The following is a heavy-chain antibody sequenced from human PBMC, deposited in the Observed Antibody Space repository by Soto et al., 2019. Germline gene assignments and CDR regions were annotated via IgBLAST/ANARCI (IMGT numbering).Heavy chain of an antibody. V-gene: IGHV6-1*01. CDR3: KRESSSGWSYH. J-gene: IGHJ5*02. CDR1: GDSVSSGSAV. CDR2: TYYRSTWHN. D-gene: IGHD6-19*01. Sequence: QTLSLTCAISGDSVSSGSAVWNWIRQSPSRGLEWLGRTYYRSTWHNDYAISVKSRITINPDTSKNQFSLQLNSVTPEDTAVYYCKRESSSGWSYHWGQGTRVTVSS.